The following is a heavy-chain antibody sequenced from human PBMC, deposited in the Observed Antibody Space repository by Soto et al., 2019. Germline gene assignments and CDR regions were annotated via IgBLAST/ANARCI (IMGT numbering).Heavy chain of an antibody. CDR1: GFTFSSYW. V-gene: IGHV3-74*01. J-gene: IGHJ4*02. CDR3: ARISQGTYCRGGNCYSDY. Sequence: EVQLVESGGDLVQPGGSLRLSCAASGFTFSSYWMHWVRQDLEKGLVWVSRINGDGISTSYADSVKGRFTISRDNAKDTLYLHMNSLGAEDTAVYYCARISQGTYCRGGNCYSDYWGQGTLVTVSS. D-gene: IGHD2-15*01. CDR2: INGDGIST.